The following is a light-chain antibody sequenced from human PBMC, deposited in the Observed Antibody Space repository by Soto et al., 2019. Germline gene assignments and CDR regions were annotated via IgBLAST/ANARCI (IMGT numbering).Light chain of an antibody. V-gene: IGLV2-14*03. CDR1: SSDVGGYNY. Sequence: QSALTQPASVSGSPGQSITISCTGTSSDVGGYNYVSWYQHNPGKAPKLMMYDVNNRPSGVSNRFSGSKSGNAASLTISGLQAEDEADYFCKSYTSSSTYVFGTGTKLNVL. CDR3: KSYTSSSTYV. J-gene: IGLJ1*01. CDR2: DVN.